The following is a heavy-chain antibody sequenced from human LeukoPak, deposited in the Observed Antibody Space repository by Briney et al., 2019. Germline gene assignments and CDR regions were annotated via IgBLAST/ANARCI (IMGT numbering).Heavy chain of an antibody. D-gene: IGHD3-22*01. J-gene: IGHJ4*02. V-gene: IGHV4-61*01. CDR1: GDSVSSSSYY. Sequence: PSETLSLTCPVSGDSVSSSSYYLSWIRQPPGEGLDWITYMSPSGTTKYNPSLKSRVTTSVDTSRTQFSLRLSSVTAADTAVYYCARGQDDRSGTFDYWGQGTLVTVSS. CDR3: ARGQDDRSGTFDY. CDR2: MSPSGTT.